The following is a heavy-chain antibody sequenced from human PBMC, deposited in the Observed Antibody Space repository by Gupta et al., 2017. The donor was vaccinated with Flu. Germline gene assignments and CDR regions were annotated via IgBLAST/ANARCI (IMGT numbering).Heavy chain of an antibody. CDR1: GYSFTSYW. CDR2: IDPSDSYT. J-gene: IGHJ3*02. Sequence: EVQLVQSGAEVKKPGESLRISCKGSGYSFTSYWISWVRQMPGKGLEWMGRIDPSDSYTNYSPSFQGHVTISADKSISTAYLQWSSLKASDTAMYYCARLQQDYYDSSGQVLHHAFDIWGQGTMVTVSS. V-gene: IGHV5-10-1*01. D-gene: IGHD3-22*01. CDR3: ARLQQDYYDSSGQVLHHAFDI.